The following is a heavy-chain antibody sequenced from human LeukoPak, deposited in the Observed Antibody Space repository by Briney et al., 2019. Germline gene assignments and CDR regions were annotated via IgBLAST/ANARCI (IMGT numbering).Heavy chain of an antibody. CDR3: TRAIRHDAFDI. CDR2: IRSKANSYAT. J-gene: IGHJ3*02. CDR1: GFTFSGSA. V-gene: IGHV3-73*01. D-gene: IGHD2-2*02. Sequence: GGSLRLSCAASGFTFSGSAMHWVRQASGKGLEWVGRIRSKANSYATAYAASVKGSVTIARDDSKNTAYLQMNSLKTEDTAVYYCTRAIRHDAFDIWGQGTMVTVSS.